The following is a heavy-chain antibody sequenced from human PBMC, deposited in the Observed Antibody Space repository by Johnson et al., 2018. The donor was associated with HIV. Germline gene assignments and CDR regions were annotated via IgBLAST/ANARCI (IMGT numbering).Heavy chain of an antibody. Sequence: QVQLVESGGGVVQPGRSLRLSCAASGVTFSSHAMHWVRQAPGKGLDWVTVISYDGSNKYYADSVKGRFTISRDNSKNTLHLQMNSLRPEDTAVYYCARGGAGVAAAEDAFDIWGQGTMVTVSS. CDR1: GVTFSSHA. CDR2: ISYDGSNK. V-gene: IGHV3-30-3*01. J-gene: IGHJ3*02. D-gene: IGHD6-13*01. CDR3: ARGGAGVAAAEDAFDI.